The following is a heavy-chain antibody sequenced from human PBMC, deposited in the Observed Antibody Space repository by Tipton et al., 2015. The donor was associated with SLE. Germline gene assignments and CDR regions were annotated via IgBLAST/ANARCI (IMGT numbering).Heavy chain of an antibody. CDR2: IYTSGST. D-gene: IGHD3/OR15-3a*01. Sequence: LRLSCTVSGGSISSSSYYWGWIRQPPGKGLEWIGSIYTSGSTNYNPSLKSRVTISVDTSKNQFSLKLSSVTAADTAVYYCARDGRTKPFDYWGQGTLVTVSS. CDR3: ARDGRTKPFDY. CDR1: GGSISSSSYY. V-gene: IGHV4-39*07. J-gene: IGHJ4*02.